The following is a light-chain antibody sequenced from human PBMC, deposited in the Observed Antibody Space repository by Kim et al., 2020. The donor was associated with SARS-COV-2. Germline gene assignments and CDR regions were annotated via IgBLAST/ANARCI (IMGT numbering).Light chain of an antibody. J-gene: IGKJ1*01. CDR3: QEYKSKSWT. CDR2: DAS. CDR1: QSISIW. V-gene: IGKV1-5*01. Sequence: DIQMTQSPSTLSASVGDRVTITCRASQSISIWLAWYQQKPGKAPNLLIYDASNLESGVPSRFSGSGSGTEFTLTISSLQPDDFATYYCQEYKSKSWTFGQGTKVDIK.